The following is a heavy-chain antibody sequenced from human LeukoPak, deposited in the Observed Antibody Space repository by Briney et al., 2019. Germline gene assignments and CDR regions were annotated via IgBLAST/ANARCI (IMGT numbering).Heavy chain of an antibody. CDR3: AKTEYCDSRGRWFDP. J-gene: IGHJ5*02. CDR1: GFTFSNYA. CDR2: ISGSGGST. Sequence: GGSLRLSCAASGFTFSNYAMSWVRQAPGKGLEWVSAISGSGGSTYYADSVKGRFTISRDNSKSTLYLQMNSLRAEDTAVYYCAKTEYCDSRGRWFDPWGQGTLVTVSS. D-gene: IGHD2/OR15-2a*01. V-gene: IGHV3-23*01.